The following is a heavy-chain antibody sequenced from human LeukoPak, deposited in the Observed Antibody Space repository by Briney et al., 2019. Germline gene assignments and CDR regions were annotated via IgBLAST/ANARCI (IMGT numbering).Heavy chain of an antibody. CDR1: GGSFSGYY. V-gene: IGHV4-34*01. Sequence: PSETLSLTCAVYGGSFSGYYWTWIRQPPGKGLEWIGEINHSGSTIYNPSLKSRVTISIDTSKNQFSLRLSSVTAADTAVYYCARGCNSGFPPSKHWGQGTLVTVSS. D-gene: IGHD3-10*01. J-gene: IGHJ1*01. CDR2: INHSGST. CDR3: ARGCNSGFPPSKH.